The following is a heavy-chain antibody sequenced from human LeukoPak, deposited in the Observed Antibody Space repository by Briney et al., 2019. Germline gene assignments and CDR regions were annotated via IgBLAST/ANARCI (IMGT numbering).Heavy chain of an antibody. CDR1: GFTFSSYG. D-gene: IGHD2-8*01. Sequence: PGGSLRLSCPASGFTFSSYGMHWVRQAPGKGLEWVAVISYDGSNKYYADSVKGRFTISRDNSKNTLYLQMNSLRADDTAVYHCAKDGLMRFFDYWGQGTLVTVSS. CDR3: AKDGLMRFFDY. CDR2: ISYDGSNK. J-gene: IGHJ4*02. V-gene: IGHV3-30*18.